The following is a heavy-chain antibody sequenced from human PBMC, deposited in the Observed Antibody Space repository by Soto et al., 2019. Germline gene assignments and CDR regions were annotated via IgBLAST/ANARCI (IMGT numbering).Heavy chain of an antibody. D-gene: IGHD6-19*01. Sequence: QVQLVQSGAEVKKPGTSVKVSCQTSGYTFTIFDMHWVRQAPGQSLEWMGWIKAANAYAVYSENFQGRVTFTRDTSARTGYMDVSSLRYEDTAVYYCVVSRGWWSFEYWAREPWSPSPQ. CDR1: GYTFTIFD. CDR3: VVSRGWWSFEY. J-gene: IGHJ4*02. V-gene: IGHV1-3*01. CDR2: IKAANAYA.